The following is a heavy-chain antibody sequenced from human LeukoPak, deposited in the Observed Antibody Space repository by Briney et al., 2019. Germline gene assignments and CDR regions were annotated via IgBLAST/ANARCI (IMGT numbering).Heavy chain of an antibody. J-gene: IGHJ4*02. Sequence: PGGSLRLSCAASGFTFSSYSMNWVRQAPGKGLEWVSSISSSSYIYYADSVKGRFTISRDNAKNSLYLQMNSLRAEDTAVYYCARILTGYSFDYWGQGTLVTVSS. V-gene: IGHV3-21*01. CDR1: GFTFSSYS. CDR2: ISSSSYI. CDR3: ARILTGYSFDY. D-gene: IGHD3-9*01.